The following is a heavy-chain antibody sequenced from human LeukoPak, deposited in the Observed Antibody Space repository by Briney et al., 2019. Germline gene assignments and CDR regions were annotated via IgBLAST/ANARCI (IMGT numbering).Heavy chain of an antibody. J-gene: IGHJ4*02. CDR2: IYSGGTT. D-gene: IGHD3-16*02. V-gene: IGHV3-53*01. CDR1: GFTVSSNY. Sequence: PGGSLRLSCAVSGFTVSSNYMTWVRQAPGKGLEWVSVIYSGGTTYYADSVKGRFTISRDNSKNTLYLQMNSLRAEDTAVYYCARVRPYDYVWGSYRPIDYWGQGTLVTVSS. CDR3: ARVRPYDYVWGSYRPIDY.